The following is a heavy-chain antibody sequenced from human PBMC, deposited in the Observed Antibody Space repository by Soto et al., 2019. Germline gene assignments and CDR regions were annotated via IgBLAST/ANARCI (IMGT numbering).Heavy chain of an antibody. V-gene: IGHV3-48*01. CDR2: ISSSSSVI. J-gene: IGHJ6*03. Sequence: EVQLVESGGGLVQPGGSLRLSCATSGFILSDCAMNWVRQAPGKGLEWVSYISSSSSVIDYADSVKGRFTVSRDNARNVLYLQMNSLRAEDTAVYYCARALSWGSNWYYYMDVWCKGTTVTVSS. D-gene: IGHD7-27*01. CDR3: ARALSWGSNWYYYMDV. CDR1: GFILSDCA.